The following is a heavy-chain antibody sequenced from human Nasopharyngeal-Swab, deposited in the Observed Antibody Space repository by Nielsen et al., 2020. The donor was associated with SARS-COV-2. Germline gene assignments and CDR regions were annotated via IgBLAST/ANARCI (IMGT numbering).Heavy chain of an antibody. CDR3: AKRLAGYCSGGSCPRGWYFDL. CDR1: GFTFSSYA. J-gene: IGHJ2*01. V-gene: IGHV3-23*01. CDR2: SSGSGGST. D-gene: IGHD2-15*01. Sequence: GGSLRLSCAASGFTFSSYAMSWVRQAPGKGLEWVSGSSGSGGSTNYADSVKGRFTISRDNSKNTLYLQMNSLRAEDTAVYYCAKRLAGYCSGGSCPRGWYFDLWGRGTLVTASS.